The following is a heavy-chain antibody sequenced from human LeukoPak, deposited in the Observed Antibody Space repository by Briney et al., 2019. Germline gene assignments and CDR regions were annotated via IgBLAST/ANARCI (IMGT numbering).Heavy chain of an antibody. D-gene: IGHD6-19*01. CDR1: GFTFSNCA. Sequence: QSGGSLRLSCAASGFTFSNCAMSWVRQAPGKGLEWVSALSGSGGTTYYADSVKGRFTISRDNSKNTLYLRMNSLRAEDTAVYYCARQWLINGWGQGILVTVSS. CDR3: ARQWLING. J-gene: IGHJ4*02. V-gene: IGHV3-23*01. CDR2: LSGSGGTT.